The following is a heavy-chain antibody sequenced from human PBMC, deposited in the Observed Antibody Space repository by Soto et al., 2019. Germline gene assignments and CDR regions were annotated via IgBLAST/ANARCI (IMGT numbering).Heavy chain of an antibody. D-gene: IGHD6-13*01. J-gene: IGHJ4*02. CDR3: AQISSPLKLRRVSFRL. CDR1: GFTFSIYD. CDR2: IGASDNTT. V-gene: IGHV3-23*01. Sequence: GGSLRLSCAASGFTFSIYDMSWVRRAPGKGLEWVSSIGASDNTTYYADSVKGRFTISRDNSKNTLFLQMNGLRAEDTAIYHFAQISSPLKLRRVSFRLWGQGTLVTVSS.